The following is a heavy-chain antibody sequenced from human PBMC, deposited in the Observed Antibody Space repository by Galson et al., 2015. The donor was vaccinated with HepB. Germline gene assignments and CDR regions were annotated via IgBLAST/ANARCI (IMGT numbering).Heavy chain of an antibody. D-gene: IGHD3-10*01. Sequence: SLRLSCAASGFTFSSYSMNWVRQAPGKGLEWVSFISNSSSYIYYADSVKGRFSISRDNAKNSQYLQMNSLRAEDTAVYYCARDRGPDYHDWYFDLWGRGTLVTVSS. CDR1: GFTFSSYS. J-gene: IGHJ2*01. CDR2: ISNSSSYI. V-gene: IGHV3-21*06. CDR3: ARDRGPDYHDWYFDL.